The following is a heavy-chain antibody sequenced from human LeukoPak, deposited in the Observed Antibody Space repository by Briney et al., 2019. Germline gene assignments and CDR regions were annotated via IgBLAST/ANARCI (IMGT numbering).Heavy chain of an antibody. D-gene: IGHD3-9*01. V-gene: IGHV3-23*01. CDR1: GFPFDEHA. Sequence: GGSLRLSCAASGFPFDEHAMHWVRQAPGKGLEWVSAISGSGGSTYYADSVKGRFTISRDNSKNTLYLQMNSLRAEDTAVYYCAKDYDILTGYYRDDAFDIWGQGTMVTVSS. CDR2: ISGSGGST. J-gene: IGHJ3*02. CDR3: AKDYDILTGYYRDDAFDI.